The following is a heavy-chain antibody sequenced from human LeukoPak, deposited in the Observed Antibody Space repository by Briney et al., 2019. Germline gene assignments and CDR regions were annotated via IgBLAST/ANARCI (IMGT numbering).Heavy chain of an antibody. CDR2: LYSDGNT. V-gene: IGHV3-53*01. D-gene: IGHD1-26*01. CDR3: ARGHELLAATAVEY. Sequence: GGSLRLSCTASVFTVINSEMTFRLQAPAEGLEGGSVLYSDGNTKYADSVQGRFTTSRDNSKNTLYLEMHSPRPDDTAVDYCARGHELLAATAVEYWGQGTLVTVSS. J-gene: IGHJ4*02. CDR1: VFTVINSE.